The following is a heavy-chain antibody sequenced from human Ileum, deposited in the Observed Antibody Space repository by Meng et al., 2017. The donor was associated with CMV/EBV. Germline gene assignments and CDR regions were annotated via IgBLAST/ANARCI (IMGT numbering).Heavy chain of an antibody. D-gene: IGHD2-21*01. J-gene: IGHJ4*02. CDR1: GGPFSGYY. CDR2: VSHSGVT. V-gene: IGHV4-34*02. Sequence: QVNLQQGGAGLLKPSETLSSTCAVYGGPFSGYYWSWIRQPPGKGLEWIAEVSHSGVTNYNPSLKSRVTISIDTSKNQFSLHLSSVTAADTAVYYCAREPPFVPADSWGQGTLVTVSS. CDR3: AREPPFVPADS.